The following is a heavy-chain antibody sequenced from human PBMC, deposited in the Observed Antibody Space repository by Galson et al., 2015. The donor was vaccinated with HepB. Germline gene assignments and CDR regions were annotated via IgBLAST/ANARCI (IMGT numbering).Heavy chain of an antibody. Sequence: SLRLSCAASGFTFSSYWMHWVRQAPGKGLVWVPRINSDGSSTSYADSVKGRFTISRDNAKNTLYLQMNSLRAEDTAVYYCARAAYCSSTSCYTESHYYYYGMDVWGQGTTVTVSS. CDR3: ARAAYCSSTSCYTESHYYYYGMDV. CDR2: INSDGSST. J-gene: IGHJ6*02. D-gene: IGHD2-2*02. CDR1: GFTFSSYW. V-gene: IGHV3-74*01.